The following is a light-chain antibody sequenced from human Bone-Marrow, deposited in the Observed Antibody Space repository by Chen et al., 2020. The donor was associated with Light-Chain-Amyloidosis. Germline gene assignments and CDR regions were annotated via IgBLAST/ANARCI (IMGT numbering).Light chain of an antibody. CDR2: RDP. J-gene: IGLJ2*01. CDR3: QSADSSGTYEVI. CDR1: DLPTKY. V-gene: IGLV3-25*03. Sequence: SYELTQPPSVSVSPGQTARITCSGDDLPTKYAYWYQQKPGQAPVRVVLRDPGRPSGISERFSGSSSGTTATLTISGVQAEDEADYHCQSADSSGTYEVIFGGGTKLTVL.